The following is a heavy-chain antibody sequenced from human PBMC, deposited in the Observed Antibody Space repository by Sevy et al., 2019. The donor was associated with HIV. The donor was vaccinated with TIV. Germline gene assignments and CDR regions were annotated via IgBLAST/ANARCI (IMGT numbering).Heavy chain of an antibody. D-gene: IGHD6-13*01. CDR1: GFTFSSFS. CDR2: ISTRSSAL. J-gene: IGHJ6*02. Sequence: GGSLRLSCAASGFTFSSFSMNWVRQAPGTGPEWISYISTRSSALYSADSMKGRFTISRDNSKNSLYLQMNSLRAEDTAVYYCARESASGTPGGVYYYYYNMDVWGQGTTVTVSS. CDR3: ARESASGTPGGVYYYYYNMDV. V-gene: IGHV3-48*01.